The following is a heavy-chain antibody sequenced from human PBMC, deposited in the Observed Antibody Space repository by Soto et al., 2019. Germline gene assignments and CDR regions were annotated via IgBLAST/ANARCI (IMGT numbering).Heavy chain of an antibody. CDR3: ARKVHYYYYGMDV. CDR1: GGTFSSYA. V-gene: IGHV1-69*13. J-gene: IGHJ6*02. Sequence: SVEGSGKASGGTFSSYAISWVRQAPGHGLEWMGGILPIFGTANYAQKFQGRGTITADESTSTAYMELSSLRSEATAVYYCARKVHYYYYGMDVWGQGTTVTVSS. CDR2: ILPIFGTA.